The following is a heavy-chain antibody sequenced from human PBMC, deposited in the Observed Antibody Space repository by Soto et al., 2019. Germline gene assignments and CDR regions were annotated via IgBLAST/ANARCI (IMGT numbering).Heavy chain of an antibody. D-gene: IGHD6-6*01. CDR1: GFTFSSYG. CDR2: IWYDGSNK. CDR3: ARSRYSSSHWTDY. J-gene: IGHJ4*02. V-gene: IGHV3-33*01. Sequence: GGSLRLSCAASGFTFSSYGMHWVRQAPGKGLEWVAVIWYDGSNKYYADSVKGRFTISRDNSKNTLYLQMNSLRAEDTAVYYCARSRYSSSHWTDYWGQGTLVTVSS.